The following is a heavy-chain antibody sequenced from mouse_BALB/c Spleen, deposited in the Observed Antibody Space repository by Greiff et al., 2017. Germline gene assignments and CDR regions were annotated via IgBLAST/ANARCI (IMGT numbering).Heavy chain of an antibody. Sequence: DVHLVESGGDLVKPGGSLKLSCAASGFTFSSYGMSWVRQTPDKRLEWVATISSGGSYTYYPDSVKGRFTISRDNAKNTLYLQMSSLKSEDTAMYYCARVYGNYYAMDYWGQGTSVTVSS. V-gene: IGHV5-6*01. J-gene: IGHJ4*01. D-gene: IGHD2-1*01. CDR2: ISSGGSYT. CDR3: ARVYGNYYAMDY. CDR1: GFTFSSYG.